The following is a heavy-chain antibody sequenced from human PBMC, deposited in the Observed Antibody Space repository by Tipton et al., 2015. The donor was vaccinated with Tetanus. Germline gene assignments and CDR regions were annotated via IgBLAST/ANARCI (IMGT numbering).Heavy chain of an antibody. D-gene: IGHD4-17*01. V-gene: IGHV3-7*01. CDR3: TRPTTVTSYYFGLDV. Sequence: SLRLSCAASGFTFSSYWMGWVRQAPGKGLEWVANIKQDGSEKYYADSVKGRFTISRDSAKKSLYLQMSSLRAEDTAVYYCTRPTTVTSYYFGLDVWGQGTTVTVSS. J-gene: IGHJ6*02. CDR2: IKQDGSEK. CDR1: GFTFSSYW.